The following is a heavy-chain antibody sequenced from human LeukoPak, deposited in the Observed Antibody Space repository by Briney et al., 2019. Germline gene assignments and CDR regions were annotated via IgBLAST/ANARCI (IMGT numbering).Heavy chain of an antibody. V-gene: IGHV3-48*01. CDR2: ISSSSSTI. J-gene: IGHJ6*03. CDR3: ARSGSWDNYYYYYMDV. CDR1: GFTFSSYS. Sequence: TGGSLRLSCAASGFTFSSYSMNWVRQAPGKGLEWVSYISSSSSTIYYAASVKGRFTISRDNAKNSLYLQMNSLRAEDTAVYYCARSGSWDNYYYYYMDVWGKGTTVTVSS. D-gene: IGHD3-10*01.